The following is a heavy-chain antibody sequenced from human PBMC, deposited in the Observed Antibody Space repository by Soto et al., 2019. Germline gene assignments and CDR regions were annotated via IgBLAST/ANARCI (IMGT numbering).Heavy chain of an antibody. CDR1: GGSFSSYH. Sequence: SETLPLTCAVYGGSFSSYHWSWIRQTPGKGLEWIGEINHLTTTNYNPSLKSRVIISLDTPKNQFSLKLSSVTAADTAVYYCARGYDTALAPIFWGQGILVTVSS. CDR2: INHLTTT. J-gene: IGHJ4*02. CDR3: ARGYDTALAPIF. D-gene: IGHD5-18*01. V-gene: IGHV4-34*01.